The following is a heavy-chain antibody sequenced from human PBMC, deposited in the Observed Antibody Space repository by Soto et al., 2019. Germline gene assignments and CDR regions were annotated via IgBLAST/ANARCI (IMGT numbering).Heavy chain of an antibody. CDR1: GGSVSSGSYY. J-gene: IGHJ6*02. D-gene: IGHD2-2*01. CDR3: ARDRLLSCSSTSCYGNYYYGMDV. V-gene: IGHV4-61*01. CDR2: IYYSGST. Sequence: ETLSLTCTVSGGSVSSGSYYWSWIRQPPGKGLEWIGYIYYSGSTNYNPSLKSRVTISVDTSKNQFSLKLSSVTAADTAVYYCARDRLLSCSSTSCYGNYYYGMDVWGQGTTVTVSS.